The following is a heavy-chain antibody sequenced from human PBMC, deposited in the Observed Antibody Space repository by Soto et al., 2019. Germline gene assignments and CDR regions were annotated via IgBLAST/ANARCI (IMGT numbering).Heavy chain of an antibody. J-gene: IGHJ5*02. CDR1: GGSMNRGGYY. CDR3: ASANPRTAGAWLVP. CDR2: IYHSGTT. V-gene: IGHV4-31*03. Sequence: TRSLTCTVSGGSMNRGGYYWAWIRQFPGKGLEWIGHIYHSGTTYYNPSLKGRLAISVDTSNNRFSLRLTSMTAADTALYFCASANPRTAGAWLVPWGPGPPVTVSS.